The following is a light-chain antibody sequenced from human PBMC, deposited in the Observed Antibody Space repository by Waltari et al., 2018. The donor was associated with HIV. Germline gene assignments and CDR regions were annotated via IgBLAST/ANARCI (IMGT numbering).Light chain of an antibody. CDR1: NSNIGQNY. CDR2: RNN. V-gene: IGLV1-47*01. Sequence: QSVLTQPPSASATPGQRVTISCSGTNSNIGQNYVYWYQQLPGTAPKVLIYRNNYRPAGVPDRFSGSKSGTSASLAISGLRSEDEADYYCATWDDNLSGWVFGGGTKLTVL. J-gene: IGLJ3*02. CDR3: ATWDDNLSGWV.